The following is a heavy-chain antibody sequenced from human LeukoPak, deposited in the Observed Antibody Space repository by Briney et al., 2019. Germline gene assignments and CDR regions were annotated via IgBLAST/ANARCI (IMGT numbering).Heavy chain of an antibody. CDR3: ARVYGRWHARPGYFDY. V-gene: IGHV1-69*05. D-gene: IGHD6-6*01. Sequence: SVKVSCKASGGTFSSYAISWVRQAPGQGLEWMGGIIPIFGTANYAQKFQGRVTITTDESTSTAYMELSSLRSEDTAVYYCARVYGRWHARPGYFDYWGQGTLVTVSS. J-gene: IGHJ4*02. CDR1: GGTFSSYA. CDR2: IIPIFGTA.